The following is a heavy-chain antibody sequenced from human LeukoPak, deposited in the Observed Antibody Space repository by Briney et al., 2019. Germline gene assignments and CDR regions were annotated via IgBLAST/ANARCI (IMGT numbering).Heavy chain of an antibody. J-gene: IGHJ6*02. D-gene: IGHD2-21*02. Sequence: ASVNVSCKASSYTFTSYGISWVRPAPGQGLEWMGWISAYNGNTNYAQKLQGRVTMTTDTSTSTAYMELRSLRSDDTAVYYCARDVVVTAIPYYYYGMDVWGQGTTVTVSS. CDR2: ISAYNGNT. CDR3: ARDVVVTAIPYYYYGMDV. V-gene: IGHV1-18*01. CDR1: SYTFTSYG.